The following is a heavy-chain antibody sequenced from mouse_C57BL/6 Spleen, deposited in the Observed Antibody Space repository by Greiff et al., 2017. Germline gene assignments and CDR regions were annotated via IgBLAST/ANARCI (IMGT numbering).Heavy chain of an antibody. CDR1: GFNIKDYS. V-gene: IGHV14-2*01. D-gene: IGHD1-1*01. CDR2: IDPEDGET. Sequence: VQLKQSGAELVKPGASVKLSCTASGFNIKDYSMHWVKQRTEQGLEWIGRIDPEDGETKYAPKFQGKATITADTSSNTAYLQLSSLTSEDTAVYYCARSDYGSSLYYYAMDYWGQGTSVTVSS. CDR3: ARSDYGSSLYYYAMDY. J-gene: IGHJ4*01.